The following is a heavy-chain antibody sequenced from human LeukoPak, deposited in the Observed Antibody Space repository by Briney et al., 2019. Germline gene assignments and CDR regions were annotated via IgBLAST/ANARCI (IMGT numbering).Heavy chain of an antibody. D-gene: IGHD3-22*01. CDR1: GFTISSYG. CDR3: ARQFVGYYYDSSGYYYHTVDAFDI. V-gene: IGHV3-30*02. J-gene: IGHJ3*02. CDR2: IRYDGSYK. Sequence: GGSLRLSCVVSGFTISSYGMHWVRQAPGKGLEWVAFIRYDGSYKKYADSVKGRFTISRDNSKNSLYLQMNSLRAEDTAVYYCARQFVGYYYDSSGYYYHTVDAFDIWGQGTMVTVSS.